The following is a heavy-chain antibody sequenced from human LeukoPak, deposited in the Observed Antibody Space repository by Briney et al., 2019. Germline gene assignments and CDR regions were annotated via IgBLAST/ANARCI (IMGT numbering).Heavy chain of an antibody. Sequence: GGSLRLSCAASGFTFSSYAMHWVRQAPGKGLEWVAVISYDGSNKYYADSVKGRFTISRDNSKNTLYLQMNSLRAEDTAVYYCARDNYDFWSGYSLPFDYWGQGTLVTVSS. CDR3: ARDNYDFWSGYSLPFDY. CDR1: GFTFSSYA. CDR2: ISYDGSNK. V-gene: IGHV3-30*04. D-gene: IGHD3-3*01. J-gene: IGHJ4*02.